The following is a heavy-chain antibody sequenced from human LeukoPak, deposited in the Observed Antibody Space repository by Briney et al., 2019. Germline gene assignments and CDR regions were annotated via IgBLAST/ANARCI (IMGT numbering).Heavy chain of an antibody. CDR2: MKPNSGGI. Sequence: ASVKVSCKASGYTLTDYHTIWVRQAPGQGLEWMAWMKPNSGGINYAQEFQGRVTVTRDTSISTAFMELSGLRSDDTAIYYCARDPVDGYSHYDYWGQGTLVTVSS. D-gene: IGHD5-24*01. V-gene: IGHV1-2*02. CDR1: GYTLTDYH. J-gene: IGHJ4*02. CDR3: ARDPVDGYSHYDY.